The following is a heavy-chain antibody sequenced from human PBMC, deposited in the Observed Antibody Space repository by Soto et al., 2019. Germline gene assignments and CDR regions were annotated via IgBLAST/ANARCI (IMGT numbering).Heavy chain of an antibody. CDR1: GFTVSSDA. V-gene: IGHV3-64*01. J-gene: IGHJ6*03. CDR2: ISSNGIGT. Sequence: ESGGGLAQPGGSLRLSCAASGFTVSSDAMDWVRQAPGKGLEYVSGISSNGIGTYYANSVKGRFTISRDNSKNTVYLQMDSLRPEDMAVYYCARRARADYYYMDVWGKGTTVTVS. CDR3: ARRARADYYYMDV. D-gene: IGHD6-6*01.